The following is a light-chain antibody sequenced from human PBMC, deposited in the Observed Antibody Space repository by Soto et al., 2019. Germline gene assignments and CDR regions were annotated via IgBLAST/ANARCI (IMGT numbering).Light chain of an antibody. Sequence: IQMTQSPSTLSASIGDRVTITCRASQSISSWLAWYQQKPGKAPKVLIYKASTLETGVPSRFSGSGSGTEFTLTISSLQPDDFASYYCQQYNSYSRTFGQGTKVDIK. J-gene: IGKJ1*01. V-gene: IGKV1-5*03. CDR3: QQYNSYSRT. CDR1: QSISSW. CDR2: KAS.